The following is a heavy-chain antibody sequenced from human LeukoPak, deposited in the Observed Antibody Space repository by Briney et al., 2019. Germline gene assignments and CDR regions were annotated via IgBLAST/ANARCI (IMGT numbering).Heavy chain of an antibody. J-gene: IGHJ4*02. V-gene: IGHV4-34*01. CDR1: GGSFSGYY. Sequence: SETLSLTCAVSGGSFSGYYWSWIPHPPGKGLEWIGEINHSGSTNYIPSLKSRVTISVDTSKNQFSLKLSSVTAADTAVYYCASLPPRGYSYGRDYWGQGTLVTVSS. CDR3: ASLPPRGYSYGRDY. CDR2: INHSGST. D-gene: IGHD5-18*01.